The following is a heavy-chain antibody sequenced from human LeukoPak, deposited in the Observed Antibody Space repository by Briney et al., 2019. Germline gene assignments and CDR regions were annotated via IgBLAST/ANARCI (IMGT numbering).Heavy chain of an antibody. CDR2: INWNGGST. Sequence: PGGSLRLSCAASGFTFDAYGMSWVRQAPGKGLEWVSGINWNGGSTGYADSVKGRFTISRDNAKNSLYLQMNSLRAEDTALYYCARAPNDSSGWYGYYYYYYMDVWGKGTTVTVSS. V-gene: IGHV3-20*04. CDR1: GFTFDAYG. D-gene: IGHD6-19*01. J-gene: IGHJ6*03. CDR3: ARAPNDSSGWYGYYYYYYMDV.